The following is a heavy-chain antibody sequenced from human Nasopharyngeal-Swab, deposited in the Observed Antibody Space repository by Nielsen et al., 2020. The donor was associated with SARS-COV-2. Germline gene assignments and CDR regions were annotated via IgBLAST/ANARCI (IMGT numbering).Heavy chain of an antibody. D-gene: IGHD5-24*01. J-gene: IGHJ6*02. V-gene: IGHV1-69*13. Sequence: SVKVSCKASGGPFSSYAISWVRQAPGQGLEWTGGIIPIFGTANYAQKFQGRVTITADESTSTAYMELSSLRSEDTAVYYCARAVEAYYYYGMDVWGQGTTVTVSS. CDR3: ARAVEAYYYYGMDV. CDR2: IIPIFGTA. CDR1: GGPFSSYA.